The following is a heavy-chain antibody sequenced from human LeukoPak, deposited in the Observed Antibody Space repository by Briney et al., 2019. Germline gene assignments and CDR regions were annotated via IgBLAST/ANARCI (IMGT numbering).Heavy chain of an antibody. J-gene: IGHJ6*03. CDR2: IIPIFGTA. V-gene: IGHV1-69*05. D-gene: IGHD2-15*01. CDR1: GGTFSSYA. Sequence: ASVKVSCKASGGTFSSYAISWVRQAPGQGLEWMGGIIPIFGTANYAQKFQGRVTITTDESTSTAYMELSSLRSEDTAVYYCARDRLVVAATGYYYYYYMDVWGKGTTVTVSS. CDR3: ARDRLVVAATGYYYYYYMDV.